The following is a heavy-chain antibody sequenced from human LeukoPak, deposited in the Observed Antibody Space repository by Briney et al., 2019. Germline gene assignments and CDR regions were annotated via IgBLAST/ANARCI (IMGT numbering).Heavy chain of an antibody. V-gene: IGHV1-69*01. CDR3: AREGMLGNWFDP. CDR2: IFTIFGTA. J-gene: IGHJ5*02. CDR1: RGTLSRYA. D-gene: IGHD2-8*01. Sequence: SVTVSPKTSRGTLSRYAISWVGQAPGQGVEGMGGIFTIFGTAHYAQKFQGRVTITADQSTSTAYMDLSSLISEDTAVSYCAREGMLGNWFDPWGQGTLVTVS.